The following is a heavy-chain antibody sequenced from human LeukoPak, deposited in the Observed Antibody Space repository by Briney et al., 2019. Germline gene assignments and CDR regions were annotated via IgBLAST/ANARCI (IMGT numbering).Heavy chain of an antibody. V-gene: IGHV3-11*04. Sequence: PGGSLRLSCAASGFTFSDYYMSWIRQAPGKGLEWVSYISATGSTIYYADSVKGRFTISRDNAKNSLYLQMNSLRAEDTAVYYCAQWEPRNFQHWGQGTLVTVSS. CDR1: GFTFSDYY. J-gene: IGHJ1*01. CDR3: AQWEPRNFQH. CDR2: ISATGSTI. D-gene: IGHD1-26*01.